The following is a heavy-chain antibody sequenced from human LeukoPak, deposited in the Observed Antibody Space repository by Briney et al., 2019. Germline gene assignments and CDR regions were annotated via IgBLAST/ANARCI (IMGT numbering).Heavy chain of an antibody. V-gene: IGHV1-2*02. D-gene: IGHD3-22*01. J-gene: IGHJ4*02. CDR3: ARGSDSSGYYYCAY. CDR2: INPNSGGT. Sequence: GASVKVSCKASGYTFTGYYMHWVRQAPGQGLEWMGWINPNSGGTNYAQKFQGRVTMTRDTSISTAYMELTSLRSDDTAVYYCARGSDSSGYYYCAYWGQGTLVTVSS. CDR1: GYTFTGYY.